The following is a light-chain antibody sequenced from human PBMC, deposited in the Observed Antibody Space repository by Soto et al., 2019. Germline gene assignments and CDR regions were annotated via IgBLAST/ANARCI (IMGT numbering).Light chain of an antibody. V-gene: IGLV1-44*01. CDR2: SNN. Sequence: QSVLTQPPSASGTPGQRVTISCSGGSSNIGSNAVTWYHQLPGTAPKLLIYSNNQRPSGVPDRFSGSKSGTSASLAISGLQSEDEADYYRAAWDDSLNGLYVFGTGTKVTVL. CDR1: SSNIGSNA. CDR3: AAWDDSLNGLYV. J-gene: IGLJ1*01.